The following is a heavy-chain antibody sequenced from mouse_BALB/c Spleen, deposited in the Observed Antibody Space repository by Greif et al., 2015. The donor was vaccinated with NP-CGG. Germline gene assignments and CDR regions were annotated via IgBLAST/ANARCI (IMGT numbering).Heavy chain of an antibody. D-gene: IGHD2-3*01. J-gene: IGHJ4*01. Sequence: VQLQQSGPELVKPGASVKMSCKASGYTFTSYYIHWVKQRPGQGLEWIGWIYPGDGSTKYNEKFKGKTTLTADKSSSTAYMLLSSLTSEDSAIYFCASDGYSYAMDYWGQGTSVTVSS. CDR3: ASDGYSYAMDY. V-gene: IGHV1S56*01. CDR2: IYPGDGST. CDR1: GYTFTSYY.